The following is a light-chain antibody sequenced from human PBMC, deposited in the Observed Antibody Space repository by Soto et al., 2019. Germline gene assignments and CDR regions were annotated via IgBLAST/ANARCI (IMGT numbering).Light chain of an antibody. CDR2: GAS. CDR3: QQYHNWSPQYT. J-gene: IGKJ2*01. V-gene: IGKV3-15*01. Sequence: EIVMTQSPASLSVSPGDGATLSCRASQSVASNVAWYQQKPGQGPRLLIHGASTRAAGVPARFSGSGSGTDFSLTISSLQSADFAVYYCQQYHNWSPQYTFGQGTKLQIK. CDR1: QSVASN.